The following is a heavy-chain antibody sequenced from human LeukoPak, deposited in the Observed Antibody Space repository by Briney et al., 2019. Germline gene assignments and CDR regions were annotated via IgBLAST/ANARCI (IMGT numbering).Heavy chain of an antibody. J-gene: IGHJ4*02. V-gene: IGHV4-38-2*02. Sequence: SETLSLTCTVSGYSISSGYYWGWIRQPPGKGLEWIGEINHSGSTNYNPSLKSRVTISVDTSKNQFSLKLSSVTAADTAVYYCARGGGSGWYFDYWGQGTLVTVSS. D-gene: IGHD6-19*01. CDR1: GYSISSGYY. CDR2: INHSGST. CDR3: ARGGGSGWYFDY.